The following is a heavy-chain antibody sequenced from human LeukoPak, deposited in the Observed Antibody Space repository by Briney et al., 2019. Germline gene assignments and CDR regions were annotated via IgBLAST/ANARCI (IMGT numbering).Heavy chain of an antibody. CDR3: ARQGYSGYDFDDY. Sequence: SGTLSLTCAVSGGSISSSNWWSWVRQPPGKGLEWIGEIYHSGSTNYNPSLKSRVTISVDKSKNQFSLKLSSVTAADTAVYYCARQGYSGYDFDDYWGQGTLVTVSP. CDR1: GGSISSSNW. J-gene: IGHJ4*02. CDR2: IYHSGST. V-gene: IGHV4-4*02. D-gene: IGHD5-12*01.